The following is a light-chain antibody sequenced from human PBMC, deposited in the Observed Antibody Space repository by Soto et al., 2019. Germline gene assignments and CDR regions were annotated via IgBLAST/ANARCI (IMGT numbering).Light chain of an antibody. CDR1: QGISSY. V-gene: IGKV1-8*01. CDR2: AAS. J-gene: IGKJ3*01. CDR3: QQYYSYPLT. Sequence: AIRMTQSPSSLSASTGDRVTITCRASQGISSYLAWYQQKPGKAPKLLIYAASTLQSGVPSRFSGSGSGTDVPLTISCLQSEDFATYYCQQYYSYPLTFGPGTKVDIK.